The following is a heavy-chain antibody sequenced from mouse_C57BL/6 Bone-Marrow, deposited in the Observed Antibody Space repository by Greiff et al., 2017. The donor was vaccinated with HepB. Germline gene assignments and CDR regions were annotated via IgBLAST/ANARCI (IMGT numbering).Heavy chain of an antibody. J-gene: IGHJ2*01. CDR1: GYTFTSYW. Sequence: VQLQQPGAELVKPGASVKLSCKASGYTFTSYWMQRVKQRPGQGLEWIGEIDPSDSYTNYNQKFKGKATLTVDTSSSTAYMQLSSLTSEDSAVYYCARSHPDYWGQGTTLTVSS. CDR2: IDPSDSYT. CDR3: ARSHPDY. V-gene: IGHV1-50*01.